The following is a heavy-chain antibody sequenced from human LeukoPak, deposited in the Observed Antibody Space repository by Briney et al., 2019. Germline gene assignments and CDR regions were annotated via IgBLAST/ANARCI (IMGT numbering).Heavy chain of an antibody. CDR1: GFTFRNHW. J-gene: IGHJ4*02. Sequence: GGSLRLSCSASGFTFRNHWMTWVRQAPGNGLEWVANMKEDGSETFYADSLKGRFIISRDNAQNSLYLQMNSLRAEDTAMYYCARIWDESGYYFGYFDSWGQGTLVTVSS. CDR2: MKEDGSET. CDR3: ARIWDESGYYFGYFDS. D-gene: IGHD3-22*01. V-gene: IGHV3-7*01.